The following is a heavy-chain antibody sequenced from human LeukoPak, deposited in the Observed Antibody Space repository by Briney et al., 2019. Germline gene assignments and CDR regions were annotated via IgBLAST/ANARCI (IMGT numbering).Heavy chain of an antibody. V-gene: IGHV1-69*13. D-gene: IGHD3-10*01. CDR1: GGTFSSYA. Sequence: RRASVKVSCKASGGTFSSYATSWVRQAPGQGLEWMGGIIPIFGTANYAQKFQGRVTITADESTSTAYMELSSLRSEDTAVYYCARLGLSGNCISQDYYYYGLDVWGQGTTVTVSS. J-gene: IGHJ6*02. CDR3: ARLGLSGNCISQDYYYYGLDV. CDR2: IIPIFGTA.